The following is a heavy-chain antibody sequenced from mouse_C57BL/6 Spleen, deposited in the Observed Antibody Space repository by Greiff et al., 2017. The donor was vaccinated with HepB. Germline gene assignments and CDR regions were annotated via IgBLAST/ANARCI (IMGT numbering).Heavy chain of an antibody. V-gene: IGHV1-53*01. CDR2: INPSNGGT. CDR3: ARPYYSNYFDY. D-gene: IGHD2-12*01. CDR1: GYTFTSYW. Sequence: QVQLQQPGTELVKPGASVKLSCKASGYTFTSYWMHWVKQRPGQGLEWIGNINPSNGGTNYNEKFKGKATFTADTSSNTAYMQLSSLTTEDSAIYYCARPYYSNYFDYWGQGTTLTVSS. J-gene: IGHJ2*01.